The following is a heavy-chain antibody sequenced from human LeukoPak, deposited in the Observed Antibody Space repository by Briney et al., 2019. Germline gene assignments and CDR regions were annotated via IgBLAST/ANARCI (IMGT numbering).Heavy chain of an antibody. D-gene: IGHD3-10*01. V-gene: IGHV3-15*01. CDR3: AKEVYYYGSGSYYSANYIDY. CDR2: IKSKTDGGTT. CDR1: GFTFSNAW. Sequence: GGSLRLSCAASGFTFSNAWMSWVRQAPGKGLEWVGRIKSKTDGGTTDYAAPVKGRFTISRDDSKNTLYLEMNSLRAEDTAVYYCAKEVYYYGSGSYYSANYIDYWGQGTLVTVSS. J-gene: IGHJ4*02.